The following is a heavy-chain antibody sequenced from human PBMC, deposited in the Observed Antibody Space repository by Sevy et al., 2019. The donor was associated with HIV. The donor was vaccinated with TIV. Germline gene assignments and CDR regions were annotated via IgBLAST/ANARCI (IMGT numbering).Heavy chain of an antibody. Sequence: RGSLRLSCAASGFTFSSYAMHWVRQAPGKGLEWVASISYDGSNKYYADSVKGRFTISRDNSKNTLYLQMNSLRAEDTAVYYCARDSRGTFDYWGQGTLVTVSS. CDR3: ARDSRGTFDY. CDR2: ISYDGSNK. J-gene: IGHJ4*02. V-gene: IGHV3-30-3*01. CDR1: GFTFSSYA. D-gene: IGHD3-16*01.